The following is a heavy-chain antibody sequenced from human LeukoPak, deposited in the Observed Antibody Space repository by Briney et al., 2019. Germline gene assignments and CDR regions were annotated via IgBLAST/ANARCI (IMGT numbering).Heavy chain of an antibody. J-gene: IGHJ5*02. D-gene: IGHD6-19*01. CDR2: IYYSRST. CDR1: GGSISSSSYF. CDR3: ARILMVRFERHSSGWHPPYRWFDP. Sequence: DPSETLSLTCTVSGGSISSSSYFWGWIRQPPGKGLEWIGNIYYSRSTYYNPSLKSRVSISIDTSKNQFSLKLSSVTAADTAVYYCARILMVRFERHSSGWHPPYRWFDPWGQGTLVTVSS. V-gene: IGHV4-39*07.